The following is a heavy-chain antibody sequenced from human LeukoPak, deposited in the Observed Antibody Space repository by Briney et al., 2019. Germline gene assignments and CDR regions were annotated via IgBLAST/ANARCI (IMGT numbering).Heavy chain of an antibody. CDR3: TRDWIPAAELCYFDY. D-gene: IGHD6-13*01. V-gene: IGHV3-49*04. J-gene: IGHJ4*02. CDR1: GLTFGDYT. CDR2: IRSKAYGGTT. Sequence: GGSLRLPCTTSGLTFGDYTLSWVRQAPGKGLEWVGLIRSKAYGGTTEYAASVKDRFTISRDDSKNIAYLQMNSLKTEDTAVYHCTRDWIPAAELCYFDYWGQGTLVTVSS.